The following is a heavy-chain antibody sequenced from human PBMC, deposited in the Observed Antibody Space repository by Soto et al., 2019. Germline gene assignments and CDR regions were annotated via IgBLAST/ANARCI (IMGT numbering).Heavy chain of an antibody. CDR1: GFTFSSYA. V-gene: IGHV3-30-3*01. CDR3: ARDFTYYYDSSGYLDY. Sequence: GGSLRLSCAASGFTFSSYAMHWVRQAPGKGLEWVAVISYDGSNKYYADSVKGRFTISRDNSKNTLYLQMNSLRAEDTAAYYCARDFTYYYDSSGYLDYWGQGTLVTVSS. CDR2: ISYDGSNK. D-gene: IGHD3-22*01. J-gene: IGHJ4*02.